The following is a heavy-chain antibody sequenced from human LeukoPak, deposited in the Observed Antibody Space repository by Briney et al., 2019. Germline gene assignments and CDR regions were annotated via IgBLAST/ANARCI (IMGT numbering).Heavy chain of an antibody. D-gene: IGHD6-19*01. CDR3: AGYSRGWYLGPGTKYFPP. CDR2: VYTGGSA. J-gene: IGHJ1*01. Sequence: PSQTLSLTCTVSGGSISSDNYYWPWIRQPAGKGLEWIGRVYTGGSANYNPSLKSRVTMSVDTSKNQFSLKLSSVTAAATAVYYCAGYSRGWYLGPGTKYFPPWGPGPLGTVS. V-gene: IGHV4-61*02. CDR1: GGSISSDNYY.